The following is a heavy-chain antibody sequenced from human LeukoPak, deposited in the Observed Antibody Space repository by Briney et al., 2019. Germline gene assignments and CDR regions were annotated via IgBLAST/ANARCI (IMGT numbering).Heavy chain of an antibody. CDR2: INEDGSEK. CDR3: ARAKGIAAAGPMGLYFDY. D-gene: IGHD6-13*01. J-gene: IGHJ4*02. CDR1: GFIFRNYW. Sequence: PGGSLRLSCEAAGFIFRNYWMGWVRQAPGKGLEWVANINEDGSEKYYVDSVKGRFTISRDNAKNSLYLQMNSLRAEDTAVYYCARAKGIAAAGPMGLYFDYWGQGTLVTVSS. V-gene: IGHV3-7*01.